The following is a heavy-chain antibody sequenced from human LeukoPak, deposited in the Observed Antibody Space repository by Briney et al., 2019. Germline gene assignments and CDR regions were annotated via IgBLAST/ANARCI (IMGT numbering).Heavy chain of an antibody. Sequence: PSETLSLTCTVSGGSVSSPDSYWSWIRQSPGKGLEWIGNVYYIGTTTYNSSLNTRVTISVDKSKNHFSLILTSVTAADTAVYFCARNTGSSPWFDPWGQGTLVTVSS. J-gene: IGHJ5*02. CDR3: ARNTGSSPWFDP. CDR2: VYYIGTT. D-gene: IGHD3-10*01. V-gene: IGHV4-61*03. CDR1: GGSVSSPDSY.